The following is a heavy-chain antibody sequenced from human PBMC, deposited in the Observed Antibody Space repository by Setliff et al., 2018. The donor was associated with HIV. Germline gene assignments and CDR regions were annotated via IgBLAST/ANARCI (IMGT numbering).Heavy chain of an antibody. Sequence: PSETLSLTCTVSGGSISSYYWTWLRQFPGKGLEWIGFIFYTGSTTYNPSLNSRVTISLDTSRTQFSLRLSSVTAADTAVYYCARHSPNVGVRGDAFDIWGQGTVVTVSS. CDR2: IFYTGST. V-gene: IGHV4-59*08. CDR3: ARHSPNVGVRGDAFDI. CDR1: GGSISSYY. D-gene: IGHD2-8*01. J-gene: IGHJ3*02.